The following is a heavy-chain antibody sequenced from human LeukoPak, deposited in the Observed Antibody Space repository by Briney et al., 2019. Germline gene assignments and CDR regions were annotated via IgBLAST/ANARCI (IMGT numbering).Heavy chain of an antibody. J-gene: IGHJ3*02. CDR2: IYTSGST. Sequence: SQTLSLTCTVSGGSISSGSYYWSWIRQPAGKGLEWIGRIYTSGSTNYNPSLKSRVTISVDTSKNQFSLKLSSVTAADTAVYYCAREPEGMSSSSPPFIWGQGTMVTVSS. D-gene: IGHD6-13*01. CDR3: AREPEGMSSSSPPFI. V-gene: IGHV4-61*02. CDR1: GGSISSGSYY.